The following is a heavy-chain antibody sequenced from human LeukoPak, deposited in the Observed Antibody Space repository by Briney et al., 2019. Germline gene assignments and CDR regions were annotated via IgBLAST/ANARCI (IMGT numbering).Heavy chain of an antibody. D-gene: IGHD5-18*01. CDR2: MNPNSGNT. Sequence: GASVKVSCKASGYTFTNYDINWVRQATGQGLEWMGWMNPNSGNTGYAEKFQGRVTMTKNTSISTAYMELNSLRSEDTAVYYCARVRPIQLWPNGGYNWFDPWGQGTLVTVSS. V-gene: IGHV1-8*01. CDR3: ARVRPIQLWPNGGYNWFDP. CDR1: GYTFTNYD. J-gene: IGHJ5*02.